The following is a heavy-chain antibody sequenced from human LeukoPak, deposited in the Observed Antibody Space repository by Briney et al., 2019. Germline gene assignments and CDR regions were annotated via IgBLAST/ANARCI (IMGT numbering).Heavy chain of an antibody. CDR1: GYTFSSYD. J-gene: IGHJ6*02. CDR3: ARGGSDFHYGMDV. D-gene: IGHD1-26*01. Sequence: ASVKVSCKASGYTFSSYDISWVRQAPGQGLEGMGWISAYNGNTNYAQKFQGRVTMTTDTSTSIAYMELRSLRSDDTAVYYCARGGSDFHYGMDVWGQGTTVTVSS. V-gene: IGHV1-18*01. CDR2: ISAYNGNT.